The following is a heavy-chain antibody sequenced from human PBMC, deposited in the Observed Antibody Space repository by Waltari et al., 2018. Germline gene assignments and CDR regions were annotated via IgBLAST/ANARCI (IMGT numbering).Heavy chain of an antibody. CDR1: GGSMRDNSLY. CDR3: ARQEAAVSKWFDP. V-gene: IGHV4-39*01. J-gene: IGHJ5*02. Sequence: QLQLQESGPGLVKPSETLSLTCSASGGSMRDNSLYWGWIRQPPGRELEWIGSITYGGTTYYNPSLESRVTILVDTSKNQFSLKVRSVTAADTAIYFCARQEAAVSKWFDPWGQGILVTVSS. CDR2: ITYGGTT. D-gene: IGHD2-15*01.